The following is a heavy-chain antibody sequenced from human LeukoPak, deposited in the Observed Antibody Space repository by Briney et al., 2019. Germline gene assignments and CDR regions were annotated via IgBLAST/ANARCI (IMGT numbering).Heavy chain of an antibody. D-gene: IGHD2-21*02. CDR1: GGTFSSYA. V-gene: IGHV1-69*04. Sequence: GSSVKVSCKASGGTFSSYAISWVRQAPGQGLEWMGRIIPILGIANYAQKFQGRVTITADKSTSTAYMELSSLRSEATAVYYCANSPVVVTARRAFDIWGQGTMVTVSS. J-gene: IGHJ3*02. CDR2: IIPILGIA. CDR3: ANSPVVVTARRAFDI.